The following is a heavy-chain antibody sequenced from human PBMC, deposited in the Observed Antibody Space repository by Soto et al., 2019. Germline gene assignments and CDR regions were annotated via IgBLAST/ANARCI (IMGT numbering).Heavy chain of an antibody. Sequence: ASVKVSCKASGGTFSSYAISWVRQAPGQGLEWMGGIIPIFGTANYAQKFQGRVTITADESTSTAYMELSSLRSEDTAVYYCARGQGYCSGGSCYSGHNSPQNYYYYGMDVWGQGTTVTVSS. CDR2: IIPIFGTA. V-gene: IGHV1-69*13. CDR1: GGTFSSYA. D-gene: IGHD2-15*01. J-gene: IGHJ6*02. CDR3: ARGQGYCSGGSCYSGHNSPQNYYYYGMDV.